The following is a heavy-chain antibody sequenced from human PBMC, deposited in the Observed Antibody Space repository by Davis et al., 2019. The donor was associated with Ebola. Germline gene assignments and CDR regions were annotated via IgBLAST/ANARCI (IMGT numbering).Heavy chain of an antibody. V-gene: IGHV1-46*01. CDR1: AYTFTTYY. CDR2: INPSGGGT. CDR3: ARETGDGDGMDV. J-gene: IGHJ6*04. Sequence: ASVQVSCNTSAYTFTTYYMHWVRQAPGQGLEWMGVINPSGGGTTYAQKFQGRVTMTRDTSTSTVYMELSSLRSEDTAVYYCARETGDGDGMDVWGKGTTVTVSS. D-gene: IGHD7-27*01.